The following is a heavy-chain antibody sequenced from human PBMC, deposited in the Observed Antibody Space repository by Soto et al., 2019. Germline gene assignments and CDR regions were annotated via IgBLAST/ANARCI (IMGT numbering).Heavy chain of an antibody. J-gene: IGHJ4*02. CDR1: GFTFDDYA. D-gene: IGHD3-9*01. CDR2: ISWNSGSI. Sequence: EVQLVESGGGLVQPGRSLRLSCAASGFTFDDYAMHWVRQAPGKGPEWVSGISWNSGSIGYADSVKGRFTISRDNAKNSLYLQMNSLRAEDTALYYCAKDIFRRNPSGFFDYWGQGTLVTVSS. V-gene: IGHV3-9*01. CDR3: AKDIFRRNPSGFFDY.